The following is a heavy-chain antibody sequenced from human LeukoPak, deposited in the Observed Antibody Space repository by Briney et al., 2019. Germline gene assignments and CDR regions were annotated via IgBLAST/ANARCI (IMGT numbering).Heavy chain of an antibody. Sequence: GGSLRLSCAASGFTFSNYGMHWVRQAPGKGLEWVAFIRYDGSNKDYVDSVKGRFTISRDNSKNTLYLQMNSLRAEDTAVYYCAKDESSGLEYRGQGTLVTVSS. J-gene: IGHJ4*02. CDR3: AKDESSGLEY. CDR1: GFTFSNYG. D-gene: IGHD3-22*01. V-gene: IGHV3-30*02. CDR2: IRYDGSNK.